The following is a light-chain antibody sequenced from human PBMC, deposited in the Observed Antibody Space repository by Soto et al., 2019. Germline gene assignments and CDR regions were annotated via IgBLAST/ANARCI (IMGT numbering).Light chain of an antibody. CDR3: SSYTSSSTI. CDR1: SSDVGGYNY. CDR2: DVS. V-gene: IGLV2-14*01. Sequence: QSVLTQPASVSGSPGQSITISCTGTSSDVGGYNYVSWYQQHPGKAPNLMIYDVSNRPSGVSNRFSGSKSGNTASLTISGLQAEDEADYYCSSYTSSSTIFGTGTKLTVL. J-gene: IGLJ1*01.